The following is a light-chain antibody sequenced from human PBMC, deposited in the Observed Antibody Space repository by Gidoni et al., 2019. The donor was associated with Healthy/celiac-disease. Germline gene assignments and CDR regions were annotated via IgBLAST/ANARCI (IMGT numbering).Light chain of an antibody. J-gene: IGKJ1*01. CDR3: QQYNNWPWS. CDR2: GAS. Sequence: IVMTQSPATLSVSPRERATLSCRATQSVSSNLAWYQQKPGQAPRLLIYGASTRATGIPARFSGSGSGTEFTLTISSLQSEDFAVYYCQQYNNWPWSFGQGTKVEIK. V-gene: IGKV3-15*01. CDR1: QSVSSN.